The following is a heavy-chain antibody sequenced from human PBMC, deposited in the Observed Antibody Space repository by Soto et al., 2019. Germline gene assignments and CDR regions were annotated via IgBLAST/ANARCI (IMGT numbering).Heavy chain of an antibody. J-gene: IGHJ5*02. CDR3: AREAGTWHLPLNWFDP. V-gene: IGHV3-48*02. Sequence: GGSLRLSCAASGFTFSSYSMNCVRQAPGKGLEWVSYISSSSTIYYADSVKGRFTISIDNAKNSLYLQMNSLRDEDTAVYYCAREAGTWHLPLNWFDPWGQGTLVTVSS. CDR2: ISSSSTI. CDR1: GFTFSSYS. D-gene: IGHD6-19*01.